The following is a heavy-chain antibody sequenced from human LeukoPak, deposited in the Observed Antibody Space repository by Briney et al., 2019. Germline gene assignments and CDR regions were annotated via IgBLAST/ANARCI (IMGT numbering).Heavy chain of an antibody. CDR3: ARDGSGEWPIGY. CDR2: IKYDGSEK. J-gene: IGHJ4*02. Sequence: LSLTCTVSGGSISSYYWSWIRQPPGKGLEWVANIKYDGSEKYYVDSVKGRFTISRDDAKNSLYLQMNSLRAEDTAVYYCARDGSGEWPIGYWGQGTLVTVSS. V-gene: IGHV3-7*01. CDR1: GGSISSYY. D-gene: IGHD3-10*01.